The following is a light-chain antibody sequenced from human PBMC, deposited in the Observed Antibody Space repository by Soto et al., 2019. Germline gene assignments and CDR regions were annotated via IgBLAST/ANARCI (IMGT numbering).Light chain of an antibody. CDR1: QSVSSSY. J-gene: IGKJ2*01. Sequence: EIVLTQSPGTLSLSPGERATLSCRASQSVSSSYLAWYQQKPGQAPRLLMYGASSRATGIPDRFSGSGSGTDFTLTIRRLELEDFAVYYCQQYGNSPLMYTFGQGPKLETK. CDR3: QQYGNSPLMYT. CDR2: GAS. V-gene: IGKV3-20*01.